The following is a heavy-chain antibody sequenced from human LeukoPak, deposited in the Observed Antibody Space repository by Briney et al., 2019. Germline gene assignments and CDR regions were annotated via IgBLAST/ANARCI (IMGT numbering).Heavy chain of an antibody. D-gene: IGHD2-21*02. Sequence: WGSLRLSCAASGFTFSSYAMSWVRQAPGKGLEWVSPISGSGGSTNYADSVKGRFTITRDNSKNTLYLQMNSLRAEDTAVYYCARAVRRVLVTALDYWGQGTMVTVSS. CDR2: ISGSGGST. V-gene: IGHV3-23*01. J-gene: IGHJ4*02. CDR1: GFTFSSYA. CDR3: ARAVRRVLVTALDY.